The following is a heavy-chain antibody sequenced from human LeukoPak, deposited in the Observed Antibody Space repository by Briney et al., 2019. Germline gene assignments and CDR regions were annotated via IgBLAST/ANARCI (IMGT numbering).Heavy chain of an antibody. D-gene: IGHD5-18*01. CDR1: GGPISRYY. Sequence: PSETLSLTCSVSGGPISRYYWSWFRQPPGKGLEWIGYIYYSGSTSYSSSLKSRVTISLDTSKNQFSLRLSSLTAADSAVYYCASSLRPGVNAAMANSIWGQGTLVTVSS. CDR2: IYYSGST. CDR3: ASSLRPGVNAAMANSI. J-gene: IGHJ4*02. V-gene: IGHV4-59*01.